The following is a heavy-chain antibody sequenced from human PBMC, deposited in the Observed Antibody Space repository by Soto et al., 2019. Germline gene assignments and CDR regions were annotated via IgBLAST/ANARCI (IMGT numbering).Heavy chain of an antibody. V-gene: IGHV5-10-1*01. J-gene: IGHJ3*01. CDR3: VFNGEYGGNSELPFDV. CDR1: GYSFSTYW. Sequence: HGESLKISCKGSGYSFSTYWISWVRQMPGKGLEWMGRIYPGDSYTNYSPSFQGHVTISADKSISTAYLQWSSLKASDTAMYYCVFNGEYGGNSELPFDVWGQGTMVTVSS. D-gene: IGHD2-21*01. CDR2: IYPGDSYT.